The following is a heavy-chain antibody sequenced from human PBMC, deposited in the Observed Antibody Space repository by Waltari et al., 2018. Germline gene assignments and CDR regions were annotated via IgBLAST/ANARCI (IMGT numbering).Heavy chain of an antibody. V-gene: IGHV5-51*01. CDR1: GYSFAKYW. J-gene: IGHJ4*02. Sequence: EVQLEQSGAEVKKPGESLKISCNGSGYSFAKYWIGWVRQMPGKGLEWMGVIYPGDSNTQYRLSFQGQVTISADTSISTAYLQWSSLKASDTAIYFCARQNIHSYGYGYFDFWGQGTLVTVS. CDR3: ARQNIHSYGYGYFDF. D-gene: IGHD5-18*01. CDR2: IYPGDSNT.